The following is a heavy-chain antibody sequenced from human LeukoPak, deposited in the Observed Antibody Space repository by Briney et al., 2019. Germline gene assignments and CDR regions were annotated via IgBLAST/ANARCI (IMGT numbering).Heavy chain of an antibody. J-gene: IGHJ4*02. V-gene: IGHV3-9*01. D-gene: IGHD3-3*01. CDR2: ISWNSGSI. CDR1: GFTFGDYA. CDR3: AKAELGVDTFFDY. Sequence: GGSLSLSCAASGFTFGDYAMHWGRQAPGKGLGWVSGISWNSGSIGYADSVKGRFTISRDNAKNSLYLQMNSLRAEDTAVYYCAKAELGVDTFFDYWGQGTLVTVSS.